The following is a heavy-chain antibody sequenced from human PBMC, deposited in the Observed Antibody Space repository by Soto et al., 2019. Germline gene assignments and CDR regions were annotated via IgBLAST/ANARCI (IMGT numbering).Heavy chain of an antibody. CDR1: GFKFSDFF. V-gene: IGHV3-11*06. Sequence: QLVESGGALVKPGGSLRLSCAASGFKFSDFFMSWIRQAPGKGLEWIGHINGGSTQTQYVDSVRGRFTISRDNAKNLLFLQMDSLRPEDTAVYYCARGTHYLENRGPEWGQGTLVTVSS. CDR3: ARGTHYLENRGPE. J-gene: IGHJ4*02. D-gene: IGHD1-7*01. CDR2: INGGSTQT.